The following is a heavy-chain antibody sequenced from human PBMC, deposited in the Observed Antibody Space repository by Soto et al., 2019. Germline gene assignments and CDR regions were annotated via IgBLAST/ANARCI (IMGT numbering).Heavy chain of an antibody. CDR1: GYPLTELS. V-gene: IGHV1-24*01. CDR2: FDPEDGET. Sequence: DSGKGYCKVSGYPLTELSMHWVRQAPGKGLEWMGGFDPEDGETIYAQKFQGRVTMTEDTSTDTAYMELSSLRSEDTAVYYCATRDTAMVMNYCYYGMDVWGQGTTVTVSS. J-gene: IGHJ6*02. D-gene: IGHD5-18*01. CDR3: ATRDTAMVMNYCYYGMDV.